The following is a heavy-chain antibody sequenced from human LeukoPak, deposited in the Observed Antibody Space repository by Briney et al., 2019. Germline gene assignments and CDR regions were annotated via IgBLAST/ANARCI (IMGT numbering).Heavy chain of an antibody. D-gene: IGHD6-19*01. V-gene: IGHV3-53*01. Sequence: PGGSLRLSCVASGFTVSSNYMSWVRQAPRKGLEWVSVIYSGGSTYYAASVKGRFTISRDNTQNSLYLQLNSLRVEDTAIYYCARDTFRGWSAFDVWGQGTLVTVSS. J-gene: IGHJ4*01. CDR2: IYSGGST. CDR3: ARDTFRGWSAFDV. CDR1: GFTVSSNY.